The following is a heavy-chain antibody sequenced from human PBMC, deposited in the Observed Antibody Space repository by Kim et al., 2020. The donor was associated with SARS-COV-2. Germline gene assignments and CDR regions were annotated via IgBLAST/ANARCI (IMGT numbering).Heavy chain of an antibody. CDR2: SIGNGGST. CDR3: ARAYCRDFGSGKCFADP. J-gene: IGHJ5*02. D-gene: IGHD3-3*01. V-gene: IGHV3-23*01. CDR1: GFNFHMGA. Sequence: GGSLRLSCAGSGFNFHMGAMSWARQAPGRGLEWVATSIGNGGSTFYADSVKGRFFISRDNSKEMLFLQMDALRVDDSAVYFCARAYCRDFGSGKCFADPWGQGPLVTLSS.